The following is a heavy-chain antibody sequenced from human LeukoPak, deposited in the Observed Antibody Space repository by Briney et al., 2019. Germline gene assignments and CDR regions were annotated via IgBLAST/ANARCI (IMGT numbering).Heavy chain of an antibody. Sequence: PSETLSLTCTVSADSIRNTNYYWGWIRQPPGKGLEWIGSIYYSGSTYHNPSLKSRVTISVDTSKNQFSLKVTSVTAADTAVYYCARLGDDYYYYTDVWGKGTTVTVSS. CDR2: IYYSGST. CDR1: ADSIRNTNYY. CDR3: ARLGDDYYYYTDV. V-gene: IGHV4-39*01. J-gene: IGHJ6*03.